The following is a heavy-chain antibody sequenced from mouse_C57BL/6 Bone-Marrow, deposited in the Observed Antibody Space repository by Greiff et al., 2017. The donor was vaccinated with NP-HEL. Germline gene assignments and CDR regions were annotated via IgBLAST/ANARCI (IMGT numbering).Heavy chain of an antibody. CDR1: GFNIKDDY. CDR3: TTWLLSWFAY. CDR2: IDPENGDT. V-gene: IGHV14-4*01. Sequence: EVQLQQSGAELVRPGASVKLSCTASGFNIKDDYMHWVKQRPEQGLEWIGWIDPENGDTEYASKFQGKATITADTSYNTAYLQLSSLTSEDTAVYYCTTWLLSWFAYWGQGTLVTVSA. D-gene: IGHD2-3*01. J-gene: IGHJ3*01.